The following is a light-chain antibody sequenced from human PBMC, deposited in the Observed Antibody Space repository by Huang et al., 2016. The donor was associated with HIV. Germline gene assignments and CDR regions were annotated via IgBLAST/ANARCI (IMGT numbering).Light chain of an antibody. CDR3: QQYGSSLGLT. V-gene: IGKV3-20*01. J-gene: IGKJ4*01. Sequence: EIVLTQSPGTLSLSPGERATLSCRASQSVTRRYIAWYQQKPGQAPRLLIFDASSRATGIPGRFSGSWSGTDFSLTISRLEPEDFAVYYCQQYGSSLGLTFGGETKVEI. CDR1: QSVTRRY. CDR2: DAS.